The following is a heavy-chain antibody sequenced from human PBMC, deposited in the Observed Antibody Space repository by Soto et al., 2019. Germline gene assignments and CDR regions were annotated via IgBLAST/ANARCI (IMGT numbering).Heavy chain of an antibody. Sequence: PSETLSLTCTVSGGSVSSGSYYWSWIRQPPGKGLEWTGYIYYSGSTNYNPSLKSRVTISVDTSKNQFSLKLSSVTAADTAVYYCARGSRRWLQNDDAFDIWGQGTMVTVSS. CDR1: GGSVSSGSYY. CDR2: IYYSGST. V-gene: IGHV4-61*01. J-gene: IGHJ3*02. D-gene: IGHD5-12*01. CDR3: ARGSRRWLQNDDAFDI.